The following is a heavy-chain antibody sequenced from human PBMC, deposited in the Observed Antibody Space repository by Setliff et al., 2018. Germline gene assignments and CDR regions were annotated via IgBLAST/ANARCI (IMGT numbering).Heavy chain of an antibody. CDR1: GGSISPYF. V-gene: IGHV4-59*01. CDR3: VRDRTAYSYGLDV. D-gene: IGHD5-18*01. J-gene: IGHJ6*02. CDR2: IYHNGNT. Sequence: PSETLSLTCTVSGGSISPYFWSWIRQPPGKGLEWIGYIYHNGNTNFNPSLKTRVTMSVDTSKNQFALNLGSVTAADTAVYYCVRDRTAYSYGLDVWGQGTTVTVS.